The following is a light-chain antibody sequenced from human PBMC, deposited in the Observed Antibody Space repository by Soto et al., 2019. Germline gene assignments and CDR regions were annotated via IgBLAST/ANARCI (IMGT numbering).Light chain of an antibody. CDR2: GAS. Sequence: EIVLTQSPGTLSLSPGERATLSCRASPSVSSSYLAWSQQKPCQAPRLLIYGASSRATGIPDRFSGSGSGTDFTLTISRLEPEDFAVYYGQQYGSSPSWTFGQGTKVDIK. V-gene: IGKV3-20*01. CDR3: QQYGSSPSWT. J-gene: IGKJ1*01. CDR1: PSVSSSY.